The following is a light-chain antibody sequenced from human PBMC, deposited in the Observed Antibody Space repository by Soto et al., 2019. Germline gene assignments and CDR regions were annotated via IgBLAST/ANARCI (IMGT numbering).Light chain of an antibody. Sequence: QSALTQPASVSGSPGQSITISCTGTSSDVVNDLLVSWYQQQPGKAPKLIIYEVGNRPSGVSNRFSGSKSGNTASLTISGFQAEDEADYYCNSYTSSSTHVFGTVTKLTVL. CDR1: SSDVVNDLL. J-gene: IGLJ1*01. CDR2: EVG. CDR3: NSYTSSSTHV. V-gene: IGLV2-14*02.